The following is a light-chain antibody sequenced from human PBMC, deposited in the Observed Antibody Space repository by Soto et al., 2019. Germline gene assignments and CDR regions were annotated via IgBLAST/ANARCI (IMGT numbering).Light chain of an antibody. J-gene: IGLJ2*01. Sequence: QSVLTQPPSASGSPGQSVTISCTGTSSDVGGYNYVSWYQHHPGKAPKLMIYEVFKRPSGVPDRFSGSKSGNTASLTVSGLQAEDEADYCCSSYAGSNTVVFGGGTKLTVL. CDR3: SSYAGSNTVV. CDR2: EVF. V-gene: IGLV2-8*01. CDR1: SSDVGGYNY.